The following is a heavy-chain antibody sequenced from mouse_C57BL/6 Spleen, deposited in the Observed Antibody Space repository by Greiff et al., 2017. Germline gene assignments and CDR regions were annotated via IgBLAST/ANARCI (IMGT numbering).Heavy chain of an antibody. Sequence: VKLQQSGAELVRPGTSVKLSCKASGYAFTNYLIEWVKQRPGQGLEWIGVINPGSGGTNYNEKFKGKATLTADTSSSTAYMQLSSLTSEDSAVSFCARYDGLYYAMDYWGQGTSVTVSS. CDR1: GYAFTNYL. J-gene: IGHJ4*01. CDR2: INPGSGGT. D-gene: IGHD2-3*01. CDR3: ARYDGLYYAMDY. V-gene: IGHV1-54*01.